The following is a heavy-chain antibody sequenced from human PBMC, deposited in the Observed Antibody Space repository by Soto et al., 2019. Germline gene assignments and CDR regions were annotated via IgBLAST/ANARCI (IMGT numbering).Heavy chain of an antibody. CDR1: AFTFSSYG. CDR3: AKETGHRGAYDY. J-gene: IGHJ4*02. Sequence: EVPLLESGGDLVQPGGSLRLSCAASAFTFSSYGMNWVRKAPGKGLEWVSAISASGGNTYYADSVKGRFTISRDNSKNILYLQMTSLRVEDTALYYCAKETGHRGAYDYWGQGTLVTVSS. CDR2: ISASGGNT. V-gene: IGHV3-23*01. D-gene: IGHD1-26*01.